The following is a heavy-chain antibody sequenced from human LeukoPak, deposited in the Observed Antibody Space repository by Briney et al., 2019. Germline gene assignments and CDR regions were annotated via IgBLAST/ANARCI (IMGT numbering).Heavy chain of an antibody. D-gene: IGHD6-13*01. CDR2: IYPSDSDT. CDR1: GYSFTSYW. J-gene: IGHJ4*02. Sequence: GESLKISCKGSGYSFTSYWIGWVRQMPGKGLEWMGIIYPSDSDTRYSPSFQGQVTISADKSISTASLQWSSLKASDTAMYYCARLLRNIAAAVYYFDYWGQGTLVTVSS. CDR3: ARLLRNIAAAVYYFDY. V-gene: IGHV5-51*01.